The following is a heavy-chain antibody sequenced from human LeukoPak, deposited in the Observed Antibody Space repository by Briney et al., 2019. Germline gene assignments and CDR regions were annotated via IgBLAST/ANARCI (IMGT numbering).Heavy chain of an antibody. CDR2: IIPILGIA. D-gene: IGHD2-15*01. Sequence: SVKVSCKAPGGTFSSYTISWVRQAPGQGLEWMGRIIPILGIANYAQKFQGRVTITADKSTSTAYMELSSLRSEDTAVYYCARQYCSGGSCYHIPLDYWGQGTLVTVSS. CDR1: GGTFSSYT. CDR3: ARQYCSGGSCYHIPLDY. V-gene: IGHV1-69*02. J-gene: IGHJ4*02.